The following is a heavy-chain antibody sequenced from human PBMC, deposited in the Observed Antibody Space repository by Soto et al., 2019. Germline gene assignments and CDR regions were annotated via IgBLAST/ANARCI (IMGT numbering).Heavy chain of an antibody. CDR1: GGSFREYA. D-gene: IGHD5-18*01. CDR2: IIPMFGTP. Sequence: GASVKVSCKVSGGSFREYAMSWVRQAPGQGLEWMGGIIPMFGTPNDAQNFQGRVTITADESTNTAYMELSSLTSEDTAVYYCARDSTAMVTTSFDYWGQGTQVTVSS. CDR3: ARDSTAMVTTSFDY. V-gene: IGHV1-69*13. J-gene: IGHJ4*02.